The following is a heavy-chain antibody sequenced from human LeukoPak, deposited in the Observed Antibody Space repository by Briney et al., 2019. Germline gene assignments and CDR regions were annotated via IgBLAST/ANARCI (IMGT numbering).Heavy chain of an antibody. D-gene: IGHD2-2*01. CDR3: ARVRIHCSSTSCYFYFDY. J-gene: IGHJ4*02. CDR1: GGSISSSSYY. V-gene: IGHV4-39*07. CDR2: IYYSGST. Sequence: KPSETLSLTCTVSGGSISSSSYYWGWIRQPPGKGLEWIGSIYYSGSTYYNPSLKSRVTISVDTSKNQFSLKLSSVTAADTAVYYCARVRIHCSSTSCYFYFDYWGQGTLVTVSS.